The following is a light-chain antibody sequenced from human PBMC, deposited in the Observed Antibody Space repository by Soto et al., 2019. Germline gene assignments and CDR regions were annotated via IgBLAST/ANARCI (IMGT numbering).Light chain of an antibody. J-gene: IGKJ2*01. V-gene: IGKV1-33*01. CDR1: QDISNY. CDR3: QQYDKHPYT. CDR2: DAS. Sequence: QMTQSLSDLSASVGDRVTITCQASQDISNYINWYQQKPGKAPKLLIYDASNLETGVPSRFSGSGSGTDFTFTISSLQPEDIATYYCQQYDKHPYTFGRGTKV.